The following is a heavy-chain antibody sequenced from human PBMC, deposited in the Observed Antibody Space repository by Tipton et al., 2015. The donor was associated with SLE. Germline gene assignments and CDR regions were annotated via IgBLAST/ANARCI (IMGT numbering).Heavy chain of an antibody. D-gene: IGHD6-19*01. CDR3: ASPAVAGFDY. Sequence: TLSLTCSISGSSITSSSHYWGWIRQPPGKGLEWIGSIYYSGSTYYNPSLKSRVTISVDTSKNQFSLNLSSVTAADTAVYYCASPAVAGFDYWGQGTLVTVSS. CDR1: GSSITSSSHY. CDR2: IYYSGST. V-gene: IGHV4-39*01. J-gene: IGHJ4*02.